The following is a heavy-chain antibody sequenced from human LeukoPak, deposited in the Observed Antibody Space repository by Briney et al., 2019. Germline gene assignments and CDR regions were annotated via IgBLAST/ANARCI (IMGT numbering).Heavy chain of an antibody. CDR3: ARDSDYGDYYYYGMDV. Sequence: PGGSLRLSCAASGFTVSSNYMCWVRQAPGKGLEWVSVIYSGGSTYYADSVKGRFTISRDNSKNTLYLQMNSLRAEDTAVYYCARDSDYGDYYYYGMDVWGQGTTVTVSS. J-gene: IGHJ6*02. CDR1: GFTVSSNY. D-gene: IGHD4-17*01. CDR2: IYSGGST. V-gene: IGHV3-53*01.